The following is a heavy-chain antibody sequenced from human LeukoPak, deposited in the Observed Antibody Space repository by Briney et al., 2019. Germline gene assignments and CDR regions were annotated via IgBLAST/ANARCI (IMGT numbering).Heavy chain of an antibody. CDR2: IVPIFGTA. J-gene: IGHJ4*02. V-gene: IGHV1-69*13. CDR3: ARDGHGSGSYYFDY. CDR1: GGTFSSYA. Sequence: ASVKVSCKASGGTFSSYAISWVRQAPGQGLEWMGGIVPIFGTANYAQKFQGRVTITAEESTSTAYMELSSLRSEDTAVYYCARDGHGSGSYYFDYWGQGTLVTVSS. D-gene: IGHD3-10*01.